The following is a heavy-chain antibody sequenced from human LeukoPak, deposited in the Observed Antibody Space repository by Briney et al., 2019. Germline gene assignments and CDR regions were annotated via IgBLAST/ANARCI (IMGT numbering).Heavy chain of an antibody. V-gene: IGHV3-13*01. CDR1: GFTFSSYD. CDR2: IGTAGDT. Sequence: PGGSLRLSCAASGFTFSSYDMHWVRQATGKGLEWVSAIGTAGDTYYPGSVKGRLTISRENAKNSLYLQMNSLRAGDTAVYYCARGLRLGGDYDWFDPWGQGTLVTVSS. CDR3: ARGLRLGGDYDWFDP. D-gene: IGHD4-17*01. J-gene: IGHJ5*02.